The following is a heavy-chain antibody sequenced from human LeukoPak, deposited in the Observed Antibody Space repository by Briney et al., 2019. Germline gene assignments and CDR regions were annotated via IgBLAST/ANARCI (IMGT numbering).Heavy chain of an antibody. Sequence: GGSLRLSCAASGFTFSSYWMSWVRQAPGKGLEWVANIKQDGSEKYHVDSVKGRFTISRDNAKNSLYLQMNSLRAEDTAVYYCARDGVYCSGGSCSPLDAFDIWGQGTMVTVSS. V-gene: IGHV3-7*03. D-gene: IGHD2-15*01. CDR3: ARDGVYCSGGSCSPLDAFDI. CDR1: GFTFSSYW. CDR2: IKQDGSEK. J-gene: IGHJ3*02.